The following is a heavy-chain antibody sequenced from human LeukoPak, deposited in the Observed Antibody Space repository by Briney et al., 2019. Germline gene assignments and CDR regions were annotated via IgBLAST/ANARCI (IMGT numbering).Heavy chain of an antibody. CDR1: GGTFSSYA. D-gene: IGHD3-9*01. CDR2: IIPIFGTA. V-gene: IGHV1-69*13. Sequence: ASVKVSCKASGGTFSSYAISWVRQAPGQGLEWMGGIIPIFGTANYAQKFQGRVTITADESTSTAYMELSSLRSEDTAVYYCARHNYDILTGYYASMYYFDYWGQGTLVTVSS. J-gene: IGHJ4*02. CDR3: ARHNYDILTGYYASMYYFDY.